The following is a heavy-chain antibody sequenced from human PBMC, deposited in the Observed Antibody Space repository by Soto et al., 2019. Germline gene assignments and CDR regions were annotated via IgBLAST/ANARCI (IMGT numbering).Heavy chain of an antibody. CDR1: GGSFSGYY. CDR3: ARVTYYYGSGSYWRDY. J-gene: IGHJ4*02. CDR2: INHSGST. Sequence: AVYGGSFSGYYWSWIRQRPGKGLEWIGEINHSGSTNYNPSLKSRVTISVDTSKNQFSLKLSSVTAADTAVYYCARVTYYYGSGSYWRDYWGQGTLVTVSS. D-gene: IGHD3-10*01. V-gene: IGHV4-34*01.